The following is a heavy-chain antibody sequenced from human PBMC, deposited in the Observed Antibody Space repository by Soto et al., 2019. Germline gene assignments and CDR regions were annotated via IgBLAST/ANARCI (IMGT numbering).Heavy chain of an antibody. CDR3: ARRSSGWYFDY. J-gene: IGHJ4*02. D-gene: IGHD6-19*01. Sequence: EVQLLESGGGLVQPGGSLRLSCAASGFTFSGYAMNWVRQAPGKGVEWVSVISGSGDSTYYADSVKGRFTISRDNSKNTLYLQMHRLTAEDTAVYYCARRSSGWYFDYWGQGTLVTVSS. V-gene: IGHV3-23*01. CDR2: ISGSGDST. CDR1: GFTFSGYA.